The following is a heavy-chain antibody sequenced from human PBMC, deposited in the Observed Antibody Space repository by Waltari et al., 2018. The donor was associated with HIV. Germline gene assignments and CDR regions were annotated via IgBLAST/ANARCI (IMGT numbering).Heavy chain of an antibody. J-gene: IGHJ3*02. CDR1: GFTFSSYS. D-gene: IGHD3-22*01. CDR3: ARDPGGNYDSFAFDI. Sequence: EVQLVESGGGLVKPGVSLRLSCATSGFTFSSYSMNWVRQAPGKGLEGGSCMSGRPSYIYYADSVKGRFTISRDNDKNSLYLQMKSLRAEDAAVYYCARDPGGNYDSFAFDIWGQGTMVTVSS. V-gene: IGHV3-21*01. CDR2: MSGRPSYI.